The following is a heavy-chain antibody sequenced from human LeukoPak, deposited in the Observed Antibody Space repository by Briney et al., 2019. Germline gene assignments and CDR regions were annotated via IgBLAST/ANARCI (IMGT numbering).Heavy chain of an antibody. CDR1: GFTVSSNY. Sequence: PGGSLRLSCAASGFTVSSNYMSWVRQAPGKGLEWVSVIYSNGATYYAESAKGRFTISRDNSKNTLYLQMNSLRSDDTAVYYCARWPAAGTDYWGQGTLVTVSS. CDR2: IYSNGAT. CDR3: ARWPAAGTDY. D-gene: IGHD6-13*01. V-gene: IGHV3-53*05. J-gene: IGHJ4*02.